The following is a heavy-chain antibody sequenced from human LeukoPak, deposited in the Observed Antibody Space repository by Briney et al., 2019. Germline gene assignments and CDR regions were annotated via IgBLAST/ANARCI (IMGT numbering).Heavy chain of an antibody. CDR3: ARGYCSGGICSYPN. V-gene: IGHV3-48*03. CDR1: GVTFGGYE. CDR2: ISSSGSTI. Sequence: GGSLRLSCVGSGVTFGGYEMSWVRQAPGKGQKWVSYISSSGSTIYYADSVKGRFTISRDNAKNSLYLQMNSLRAEDTAVYYCARGYCSGGICSYPNWGQGTLVTVSS. J-gene: IGHJ4*02. D-gene: IGHD2-15*01.